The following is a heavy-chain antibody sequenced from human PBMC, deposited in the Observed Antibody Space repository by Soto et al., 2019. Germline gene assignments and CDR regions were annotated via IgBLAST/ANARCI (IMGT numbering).Heavy chain of an antibody. CDR1: GYTLTELS. D-gene: IGHD3-22*01. J-gene: IGHJ4*02. CDR3: ATAPVDSSGYYYAAFDY. CDR2: FDPEDGET. Sequence: DSVKVSCKVSGYTLTELSMHWVRQAPGKGLEWMGGFDPEDGETIYAQKFQGRVTMTEDTSTDTAYMEPSSLRSEDTAVYYCATAPVDSSGYYYAAFDYWGQGTLVTVSS. V-gene: IGHV1-24*01.